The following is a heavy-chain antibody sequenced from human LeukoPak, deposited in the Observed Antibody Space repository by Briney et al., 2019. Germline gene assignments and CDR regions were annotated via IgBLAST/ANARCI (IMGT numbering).Heavy chain of an antibody. J-gene: IGHJ4*02. Sequence: GGSLRLSCAASGFTVSINYMSWVRQAPGKGLEWVSVIYSGGNTYYADSVKGRFTISRDNSKNMVFLQMNSLRAEDTAVYYCARVGRGSTYGYVDYWGQGTLATVSS. CDR1: GFTVSINY. CDR2: IYSGGNT. V-gene: IGHV3-66*01. CDR3: ARVGRGSTYGYVDY. D-gene: IGHD5-18*01.